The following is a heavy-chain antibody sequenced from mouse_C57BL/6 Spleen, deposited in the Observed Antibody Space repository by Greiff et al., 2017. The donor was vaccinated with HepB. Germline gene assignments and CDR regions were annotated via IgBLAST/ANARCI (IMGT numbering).Heavy chain of an antibody. Sequence: VQRVESGAELVRPGASVTLSCKASGYTFTDYEMHWVKQTPVHGLEWIGAIDPETGGTAYNQKFKGKAILTADKSSSTAYMELRSLTSEDSAVYYCTRRNYGSSYAAWFAYWGQGTLVTVSA. D-gene: IGHD1-1*01. CDR1: GYTFTDYE. J-gene: IGHJ3*01. V-gene: IGHV1-15*01. CDR2: IDPETGGT. CDR3: TRRNYGSSYAAWFAY.